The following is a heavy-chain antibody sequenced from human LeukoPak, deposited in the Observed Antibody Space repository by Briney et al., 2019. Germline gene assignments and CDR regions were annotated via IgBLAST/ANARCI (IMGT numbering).Heavy chain of an antibody. Sequence: ASVKVSCKASGYTFTGYYIHWVRRAPGQGLEWMGCIKTNSGDTNYAQKFQGRLTMTRDTSINAAYMELSSLRSDDTAVYYCGRGDKTFHPWGQGTLVTVSS. CDR1: GYTFTGYY. CDR2: IKTNSGDT. J-gene: IGHJ5*02. CDR3: GRGDKTFHP. V-gene: IGHV1-2*02.